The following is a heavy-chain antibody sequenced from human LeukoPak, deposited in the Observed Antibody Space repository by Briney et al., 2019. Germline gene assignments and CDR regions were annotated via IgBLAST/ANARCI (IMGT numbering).Heavy chain of an antibody. Sequence: ASVKVSCKASGYTFTGYYMHWVRQAPGQGLEWMGWINPNSGGTNYAQKFQGRVTMTRDTSISTAYMEPSRLRSDDTAVYYCAREARQEPAGDFYYWGQGTLVTVSS. J-gene: IGHJ4*02. CDR1: GYTFTGYY. CDR2: INPNSGGT. CDR3: AREARQEPAGDFYY. V-gene: IGHV1-2*02. D-gene: IGHD2-21*01.